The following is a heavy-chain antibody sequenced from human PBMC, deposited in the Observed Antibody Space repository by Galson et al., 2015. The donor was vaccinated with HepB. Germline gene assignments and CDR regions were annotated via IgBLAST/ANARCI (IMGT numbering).Heavy chain of an antibody. CDR3: ARLQFGDDYYYYGMDV. J-gene: IGHJ6*02. CDR1: GGTFSSYT. CDR2: IIPILGIA. D-gene: IGHD3-10*01. V-gene: IGHV1-69*02. Sequence: SVKVSCKASGGTFSSYTISWVRQAPGQGLEWMGRIIPILGIANYAQKFQGRVTITADKSTSTAYMELSSQRSEDTAVYYCARLQFGDDYYYYGMDVWGQGTTVTVSS.